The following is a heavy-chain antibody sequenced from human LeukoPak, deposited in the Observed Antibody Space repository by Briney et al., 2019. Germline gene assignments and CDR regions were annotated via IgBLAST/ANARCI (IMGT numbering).Heavy chain of an antibody. CDR3: VWVRGFNYALDP. J-gene: IGHJ5*02. D-gene: IGHD5-18*01. Sequence: GGSLRLSCAASGFTFTNAWMTWVRQAPGKGLEWVGRIKSKGDGGTTEYAAPVKGRFTISRDDSKNTLFLQMNILKTEDTGVYYCVWVRGFNYALDPWSQGTLVTVSS. V-gene: IGHV3-15*01. CDR2: IKSKGDGGTT. CDR1: GFTFTNAW.